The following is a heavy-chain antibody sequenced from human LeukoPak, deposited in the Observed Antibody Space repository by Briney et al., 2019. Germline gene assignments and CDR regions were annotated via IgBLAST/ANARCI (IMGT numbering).Heavy chain of an antibody. J-gene: IGHJ3*02. CDR3: ARGGRTIFAGGHAFDI. Sequence: EASVKVSCKASGGTFSSYAISWVRQAPGQGLEWMGGIIPIFGTANHAQKFQGRVTITADESTSTAYMELSSLRSEDTAVYYCARGGRTIFAGGHAFDIWGQGTMVTVSS. CDR2: IIPIFGTA. D-gene: IGHD3-3*01. V-gene: IGHV1-69*13. CDR1: GGTFSSYA.